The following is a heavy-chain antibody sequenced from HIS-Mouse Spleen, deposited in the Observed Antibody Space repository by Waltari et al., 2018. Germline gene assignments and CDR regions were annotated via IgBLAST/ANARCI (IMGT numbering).Heavy chain of an antibody. CDR2: ISWDGGRP. CDR1: VFTFVDYA. J-gene: IGHJ4*02. D-gene: IGHD3-10*01. Sequence: QLVESVVVVVQPGGSLRLSCADAVFTFVDYAMHWVRQAPRKGLEGVSLISWDGGRPYYGDSVKGRFTISRDNSKSSLYLQMNSLRAEDTALCYCAKDRDGSGSYSDYWGQGTLVTVSS. CDR3: AKDRDGSGSYSDY. V-gene: IGHV3-43D*03.